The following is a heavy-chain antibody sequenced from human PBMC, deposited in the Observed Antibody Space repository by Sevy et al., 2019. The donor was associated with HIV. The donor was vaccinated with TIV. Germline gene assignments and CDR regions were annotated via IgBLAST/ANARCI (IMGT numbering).Heavy chain of an antibody. V-gene: IGHV4-34*01. CDR2: ISHSGGT. J-gene: IGHJ2*01. Sequence: SETLSLSCAVYGGSFSGYYWSWIRQPPGKGLEWIGEISHSGGTNYNPSLKSRVTISADTSKNQFSLQLSSVTAADTAVYYCARLRIVVAGNGYFDLWGRGTPVTVSS. D-gene: IGHD6-19*01. CDR3: ARLRIVVAGNGYFDL. CDR1: GGSFSGYY.